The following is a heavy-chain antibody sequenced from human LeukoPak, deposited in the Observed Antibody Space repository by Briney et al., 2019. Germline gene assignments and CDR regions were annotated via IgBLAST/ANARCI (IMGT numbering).Heavy chain of an antibody. CDR3: ARGRPGLQLYNFDI. CDR1: GYNFTIYW. J-gene: IGHJ3*02. V-gene: IGHV5-51*01. Sequence: RESLKISCKGSGYNFTIYWIGWVRQMPGKGLEWMGIIYPGDSDTRYSPSFQGQVTISADKSINTAYLQWSSLKASDTAMYYCARGRPGLQLYNFDIWGQGTVVTVSS. CDR2: IYPGDSDT. D-gene: IGHD5-24*01.